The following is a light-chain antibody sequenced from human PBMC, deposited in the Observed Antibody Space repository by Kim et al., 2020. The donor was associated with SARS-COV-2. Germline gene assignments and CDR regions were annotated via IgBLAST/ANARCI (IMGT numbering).Light chain of an antibody. V-gene: IGKV4-1*01. CDR2: WAS. CDR3: QQHYTTPYT. Sequence: DIVMTQSPDSLALSLGERATINCKSSQSVLYSSSNKNYLAWYQQKPGQSPKLLIYWASTRESGVPDRFSGSGSGTDFTLTISSLQAEDVAVYYCQQHYTTPYTFGQGTKLEI. CDR1: QSVLYSSSNKNY. J-gene: IGKJ2*01.